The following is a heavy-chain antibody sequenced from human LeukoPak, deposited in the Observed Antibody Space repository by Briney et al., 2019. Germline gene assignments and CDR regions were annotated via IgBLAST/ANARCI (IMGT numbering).Heavy chain of an antibody. Sequence: PGGSLRLSCAASGFTSSRYYMTWVRPAPGKGLEWVANIKHDGSEKEYVDSVKGRFTISRDNARNSVYLQMNSLRAEDTAVYYCARDRSQNYVDVWGRGTTVTVSS. CDR2: IKHDGSEK. CDR1: GFTSSRYY. D-gene: IGHD3-10*01. V-gene: IGHV3-7*01. J-gene: IGHJ6*03. CDR3: ARDRSQNYVDV.